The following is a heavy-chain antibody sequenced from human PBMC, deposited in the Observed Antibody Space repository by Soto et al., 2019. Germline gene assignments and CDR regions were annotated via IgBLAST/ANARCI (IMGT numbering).Heavy chain of an antibody. V-gene: IGHV3-7*01. CDR1: GFTFSSYW. D-gene: IGHD2-15*01. CDR3: ARGVGGLARLPFDY. CDR2: IKQDGSEK. Sequence: EVQLVESGGGLVQPGGSLRLSCAASGFTFSSYWMSWVRQAPGKGLEWVANIKQDGSEKYYVDSVKGRFTISRDNAKNSLYLQVNSLRAEDTAVYYCARGVGGLARLPFDYWGQGTLVTVSS. J-gene: IGHJ4*02.